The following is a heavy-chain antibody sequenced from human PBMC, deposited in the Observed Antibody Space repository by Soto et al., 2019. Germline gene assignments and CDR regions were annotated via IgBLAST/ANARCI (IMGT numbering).Heavy chain of an antibody. Sequence: QVQLQESGPGLVKPSQTLSLTYTVSGGSISIGVYYWNWFRQHPGKGLEWIGYTYHTGSTYYNPSLESRVTISVDPSKNQFSLKLSSVTAADTAVYYCARIGNPDASLYFDYWGQGALVTVSS. CDR1: GGSISIGVYY. J-gene: IGHJ4*02. CDR3: ARIGNPDASLYFDY. V-gene: IGHV4-31*03. CDR2: TYHTGST.